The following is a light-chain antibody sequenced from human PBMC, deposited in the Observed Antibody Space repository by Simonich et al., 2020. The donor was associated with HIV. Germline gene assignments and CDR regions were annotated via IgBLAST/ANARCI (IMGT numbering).Light chain of an antibody. J-gene: IGKJ1*01. CDR1: QSVSSH. V-gene: IGKV3-11*01. CDR3: QQMKT. CDR2: DVS. Sequence: EIVLTQSPATLSLSPGEKATLSCRAHQSVSSHLAWYQQKPGQAPRLLIHDVSNRATGIPARFSGSGSGTDFTLTISSLESEDFAVYYCQQMKTFGQGTKVEIK.